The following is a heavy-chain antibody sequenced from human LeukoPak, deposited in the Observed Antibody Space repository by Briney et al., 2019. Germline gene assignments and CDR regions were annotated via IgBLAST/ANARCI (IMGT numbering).Heavy chain of an antibody. CDR1: GFIFSNYG. Sequence: PGGSLRLSCAVSGFIFSNYGMHWVCRAPGKGLEWVTVVSYDGGTKFYADSVKGRFTISRDKPKDTLYLQMNSLRAEDTAVYYCAKSGSQFCSDGNCYFDSWGQGTLVTVSS. J-gene: IGHJ4*02. CDR2: VSYDGGTK. V-gene: IGHV3-30*18. D-gene: IGHD2-15*01. CDR3: AKSGSQFCSDGNCYFDS.